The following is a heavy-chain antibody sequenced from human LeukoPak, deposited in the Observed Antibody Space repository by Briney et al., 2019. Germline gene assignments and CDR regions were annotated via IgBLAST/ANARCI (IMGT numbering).Heavy chain of an antibody. CDR3: ARDQRGYSYGGVDY. Sequence: SETLSLTCTVSGGSISSYYWSWIRQPPGKGLEWIGYIYYSGSTNYNPSLKSRVTILVDTSKNQFSLKLSSVTAADTAVYYCARDQRGYSYGGVDYWGQGTLVTVSS. D-gene: IGHD5-18*01. J-gene: IGHJ4*02. CDR2: IYYSGST. V-gene: IGHV4-59*12. CDR1: GGSISSYY.